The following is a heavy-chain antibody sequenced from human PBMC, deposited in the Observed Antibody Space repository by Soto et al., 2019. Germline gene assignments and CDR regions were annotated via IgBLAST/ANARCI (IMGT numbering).Heavy chain of an antibody. Sequence: PSETVSLTXTVSGSSISPFYWSWIRQPPGKGLEWIGYIYYTGSTKYNPSLKSRVTLSLGTSRNQLSLKLSSVTAADTAMYYCTRVGGYYGDYPNFDYWGPGTLVTVSS. CDR2: IYYTGST. CDR3: TRVGGYYGDYPNFDY. CDR1: GSSISPFY. D-gene: IGHD4-17*01. J-gene: IGHJ4*02. V-gene: IGHV4-59*01.